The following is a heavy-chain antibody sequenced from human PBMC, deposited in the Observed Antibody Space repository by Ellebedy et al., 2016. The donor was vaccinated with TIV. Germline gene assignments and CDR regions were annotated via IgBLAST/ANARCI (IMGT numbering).Heavy chain of an antibody. D-gene: IGHD6-19*01. V-gene: IGHV1-2*02. Sequence: ASVKVSXXASGYTFTDYYMHWVRQAPGQGLEWMGWINPNSGVTKYVQKFQGRVTMTRDTSISTAYIELSRLRSDDTAVYYCAKHIAVAGTPFDYWGQGTLVTVSS. CDR3: AKHIAVAGTPFDY. J-gene: IGHJ4*02. CDR1: GYTFTDYY. CDR2: INPNSGVT.